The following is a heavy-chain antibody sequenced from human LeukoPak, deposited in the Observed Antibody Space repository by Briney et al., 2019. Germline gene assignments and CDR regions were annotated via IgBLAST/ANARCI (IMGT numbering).Heavy chain of an antibody. CDR1: GGSISSYY. CDR3: ARDRGQYATSGYPFDY. Sequence: PSQTRSLTCTVSGGSISSYYWGCVRQPAGGGLEWIGRLYTSGGTTNNRSLQSRVTRSRDTSKNQFSRKRTCLAAATTPVYYWARDRGQYATSGYPFDYWGQGTLVTVSS. D-gene: IGHD3-22*01. V-gene: IGHV4-4*07. J-gene: IGHJ4*02. CDR2: LYTSGGT.